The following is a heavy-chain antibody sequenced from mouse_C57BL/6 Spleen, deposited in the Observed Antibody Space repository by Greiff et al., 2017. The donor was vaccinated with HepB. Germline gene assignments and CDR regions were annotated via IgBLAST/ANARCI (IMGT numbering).Heavy chain of an antibody. D-gene: IGHD2-1*01. CDR3: ARSTMVPNYFDY. V-gene: IGHV5-6*02. J-gene: IGHJ2*01. CDR1: GFTFSSYG. Sequence: EVKVEESGGDLVNPGGSLKLSCAASGFTFSSYGMSWVRQTPDKRLEWVATISSGGSYTYYPDSVKGRFTISRDNAKNTLYLQMSSLKSEDTAMYYCARSTMVPNYFDYWGQGTTLTVSS. CDR2: ISSGGSYT.